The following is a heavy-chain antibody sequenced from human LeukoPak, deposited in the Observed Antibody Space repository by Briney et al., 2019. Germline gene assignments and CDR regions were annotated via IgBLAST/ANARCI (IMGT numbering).Heavy chain of an antibody. J-gene: IGHJ4*02. V-gene: IGHV3-15*01. D-gene: IGHD3-10*01. CDR1: GFTFSNAW. CDR2: IKSKTDGGTT. CDR3: TTAVWFGDLLLGDY. Sequence: GGSLRLSCAASGFTFSNAWMSWVRQAPGKGLEWVCRIKSKTDGGTTDYAAPVKGRFTISRDDSKNTLYLQMNSLKTEDTAVYYCTTAVWFGDLLLGDYWGQGTLVTVSS.